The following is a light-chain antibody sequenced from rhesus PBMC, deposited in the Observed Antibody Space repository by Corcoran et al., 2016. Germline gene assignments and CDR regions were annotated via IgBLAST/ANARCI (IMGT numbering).Light chain of an antibody. V-gene: IGLV2-13*02. CDR3: SSYAGSTAYDI. CDR2: EVS. J-gene: IGLJ1*01. Sequence: QAALTQSPSVSGSPGQSVTISCTGTSSDIGGYNRVSWYQQHPGKAPKLMIYEVSKRPSGVSDRFSASKSGNTASLTISGLQAEDEADFYCSSYAGSTAYDIFGAGTRLTVL. CDR1: SSDIGGYNR.